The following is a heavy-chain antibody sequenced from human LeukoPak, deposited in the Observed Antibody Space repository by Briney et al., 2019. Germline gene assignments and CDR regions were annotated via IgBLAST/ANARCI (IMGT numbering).Heavy chain of an antibody. D-gene: IGHD3-3*01. CDR3: ARDGGDFWSGPWFDP. CDR2: ISTFNDNT. V-gene: IGHV1-18*01. Sequence: ASVKVSCKASGCTFTAYGINWVRQAPGQGLEWMGWISTFNDNTKYAQKFQDRVSMTIDTSTSTAYMDLRSLRSDDTAVYYCARDGGDFWSGPWFDPWGQGTLVTVSS. J-gene: IGHJ5*02. CDR1: GCTFTAYG.